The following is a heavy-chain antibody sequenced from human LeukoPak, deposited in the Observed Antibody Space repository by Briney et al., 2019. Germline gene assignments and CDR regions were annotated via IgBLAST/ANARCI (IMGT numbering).Heavy chain of an antibody. CDR2: ISNNGGYT. CDR3: AKQLGYCSDGSCYFPY. CDR1: GFTVSSNY. V-gene: IGHV3-23*01. D-gene: IGHD2-15*01. Sequence: GGSLRLSCAASGFTVSSNYMSWVRQAPGKGLEWVSAISNNGGYTYYADSVQGRFTISRDNSKSTLCLQMNSLRAEDTAVYYCAKQLGYCSDGSCYFPYWGQGTLVTVSS. J-gene: IGHJ4*02.